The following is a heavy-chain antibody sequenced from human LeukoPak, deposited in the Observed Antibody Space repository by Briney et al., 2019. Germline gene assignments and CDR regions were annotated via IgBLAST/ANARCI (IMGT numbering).Heavy chain of an antibody. Sequence: SETLSLTCTVSGGSIGSNYWSWIRQPAGKGLEWIGRIYTSGSTNYNPSLKSRVTMSVDTSKNHFSLKLSSVTAADTAVYYCARDHEGYSGYDPYYYYYMDVWGKGTTVTISS. CDR2: IYTSGST. J-gene: IGHJ6*03. CDR1: GGSIGSNY. V-gene: IGHV4-4*07. D-gene: IGHD5-12*01. CDR3: ARDHEGYSGYDPYYYYYMDV.